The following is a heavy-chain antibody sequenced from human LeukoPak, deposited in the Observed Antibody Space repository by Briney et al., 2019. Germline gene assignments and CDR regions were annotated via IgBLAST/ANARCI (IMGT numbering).Heavy chain of an antibody. CDR3: ASLFWSGPRGDY. Sequence: EASVKVSCKASGYTFTSYDINWVRQATGQGLEWMGWMNPNSGNTGYAQKFQGRVTMTRNTSISTAYMELSSLRSDDTAVYYCASLFWSGPRGDYWGQGTLVTVSS. V-gene: IGHV1-8*01. CDR1: GYTFTSYD. J-gene: IGHJ4*02. D-gene: IGHD3-3*01. CDR2: MNPNSGNT.